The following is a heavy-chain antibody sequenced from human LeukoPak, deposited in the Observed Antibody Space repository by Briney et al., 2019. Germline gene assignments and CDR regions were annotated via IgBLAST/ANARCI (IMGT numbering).Heavy chain of an antibody. J-gene: IGHJ6*04. D-gene: IGHD4-17*01. CDR2: INHSGST. Sequence: PSETLSLTCAVYGGSFSGYYWSWIRQPPGKGLEWIGEINHSGSTNYNPSLKSRVTISVDTSKNQFSLKLSSVTAADTAVYYCARVPTTVTIADVWGKGTTVTVSS. CDR1: GGSFSGYY. V-gene: IGHV4-34*09. CDR3: ARVPTTVTIADV.